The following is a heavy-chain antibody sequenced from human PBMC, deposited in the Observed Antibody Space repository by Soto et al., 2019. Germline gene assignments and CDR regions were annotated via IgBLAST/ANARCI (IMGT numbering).Heavy chain of an antibody. CDR1: GFSLTTTGVG. D-gene: IGHD3-22*01. J-gene: IGHJ4*02. Sequence: QIALQESGPTVVKPTQTLTLTCTFSGFSLTTTGVGVGWISHAPGKGLEWLAMVYWNDERRYRPSLKSRLTITHDTSKNQVVLTMTYMDPVETATYFCAHYDSSGYFSHFDSWCQGTLVTVSS. V-gene: IGHV2-5*01. CDR3: AHYDSSGYFSHFDS. CDR2: VYWNDER.